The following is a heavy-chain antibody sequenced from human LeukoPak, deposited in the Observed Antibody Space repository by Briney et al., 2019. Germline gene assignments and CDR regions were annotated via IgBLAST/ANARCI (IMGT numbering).Heavy chain of an antibody. CDR1: GGSFSGYY. J-gene: IGHJ4*02. V-gene: IGHV4-34*01. Sequence: SETLSLTCAVYGGSFSGYYWSWIRQPPGKGLEWIGEINHSGSTNYNPSLKSRVTISVDTSKNQFSLKLSSVTAAHTAVYYCARRSEYSSGWYFYSWARGTLVPVS. CDR2: INHSGST. CDR3: ARRSEYSSGWYFYS. D-gene: IGHD6-19*01.